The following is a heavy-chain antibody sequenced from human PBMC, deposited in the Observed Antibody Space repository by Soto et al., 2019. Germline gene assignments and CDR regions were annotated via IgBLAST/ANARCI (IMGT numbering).Heavy chain of an antibody. J-gene: IGHJ4*02. Sequence: SETLSLTCTVSGGSISSYYWSWIRQPAGKGLEWIGRIYTSGSTNYNPSLKSRVTMSVDTSKNQFSLKLSSVTAADTAAYYCARGPITIFGVAPPDYWGQGTLVTVSS. V-gene: IGHV4-4*07. CDR2: IYTSGST. CDR1: GGSISSYY. CDR3: ARGPITIFGVAPPDY. D-gene: IGHD3-3*01.